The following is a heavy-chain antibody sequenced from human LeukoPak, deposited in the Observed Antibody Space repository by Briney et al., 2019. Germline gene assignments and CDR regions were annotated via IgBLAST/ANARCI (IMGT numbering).Heavy chain of an antibody. Sequence: SETLSLTCTVSGGSISSSSYYWGWIRQPPGKGLEWIGSIYYSGSTYYNPSLKSRVTISVGTSKNQFSLKLSSVTAADTAVYYCARGQGSSWGFDYWGQGTLVTVSS. J-gene: IGHJ4*02. CDR2: IYYSGST. D-gene: IGHD6-13*01. V-gene: IGHV4-39*07. CDR3: ARGQGSSWGFDY. CDR1: GGSISSSSYY.